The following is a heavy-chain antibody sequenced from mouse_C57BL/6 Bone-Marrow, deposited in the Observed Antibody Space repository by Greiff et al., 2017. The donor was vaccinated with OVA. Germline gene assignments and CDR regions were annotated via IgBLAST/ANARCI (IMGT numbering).Heavy chain of an antibody. D-gene: IGHD1-1*01. CDR1: GYTFTYYY. Sequence: VQLQQSGPALVKPGASVKISCKASGYTFTYYYMNWVKQSHGKSLEWIGDINPNNGGTSYNQKFKGKATLTVDKSSSTAYMELRSLTSEDSAVYYCARWYYGSTDYWGQGTTLTVSS. V-gene: IGHV1-26*01. J-gene: IGHJ2*01. CDR2: INPNNGGT. CDR3: ARWYYGSTDY.